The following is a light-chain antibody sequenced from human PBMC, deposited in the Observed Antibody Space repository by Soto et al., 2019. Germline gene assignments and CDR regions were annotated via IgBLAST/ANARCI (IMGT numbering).Light chain of an antibody. CDR2: GAS. Sequence: EIVLTQSPGTLSLSPGERVTLSYRGSQSVRNNYLAWYQQKPGQAPRLLLYGASTRATGIPVRFSGSGFGTEFTLTISSLQSEDFAVYYCQQYKNWPLFGQGTRLEI. V-gene: IGKV3-15*01. CDR3: QQYKNWPL. CDR1: QSVRNN. J-gene: IGKJ5*01.